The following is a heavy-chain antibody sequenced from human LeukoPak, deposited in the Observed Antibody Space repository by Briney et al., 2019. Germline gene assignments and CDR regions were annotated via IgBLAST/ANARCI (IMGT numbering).Heavy chain of an antibody. CDR1: GFTFSSYG. J-gene: IGHJ4*02. Sequence: GGSLRLSCAASGFTFSSYGMHWVRQAPGEGLEWVAFIRYDGSNKYYADSVKGRFTISRDNSKNTLYLQMNSLRAEDTAVFYCAKESKQLVDYWGQGILVTVSS. CDR3: AKESKQLVDY. V-gene: IGHV3-30*02. CDR2: IRYDGSNK. D-gene: IGHD6-13*01.